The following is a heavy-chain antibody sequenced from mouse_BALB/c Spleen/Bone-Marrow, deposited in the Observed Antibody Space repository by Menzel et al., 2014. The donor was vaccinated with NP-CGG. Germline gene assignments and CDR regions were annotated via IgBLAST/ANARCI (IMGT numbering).Heavy chain of an antibody. CDR2: IVPSSGYT. J-gene: IGHJ3*01. CDR1: GYTFTSYT. Sequence: VQLQQSGAELARPGASVKMSCKASGYTFTSYTIQWVKRRPGQGLEWVGYIVPSSGYTDYNQNFKDKTTLTADKSSSTPYMQLSSLSAACSAVYYCAREAQAGAWFAYRGQKALVTVSA. CDR3: AREAQAGAWFAY. V-gene: IGHV1-4*02.